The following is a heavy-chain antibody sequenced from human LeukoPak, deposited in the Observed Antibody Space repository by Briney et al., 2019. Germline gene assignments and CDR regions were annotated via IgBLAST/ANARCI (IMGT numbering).Heavy chain of an antibody. D-gene: IGHD5-24*01. CDR1: GFIFSSYA. CDR3: ARDHLEMATSHFDY. J-gene: IGHJ4*02. V-gene: IGHV3-30-3*01. Sequence: PGRSLRLSCAASGFIFSSYAMHWVRQAPGKGLEWVAVISYDGSNKYYADSVEGRFTISRDNSKNTLYLQMNGLRAEDTAVYYCARDHLEMATSHFDYWGQGTLVTVSS. CDR2: ISYDGSNK.